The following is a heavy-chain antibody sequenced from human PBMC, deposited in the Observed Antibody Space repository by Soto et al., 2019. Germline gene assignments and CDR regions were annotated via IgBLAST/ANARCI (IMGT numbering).Heavy chain of an antibody. CDR3: ARVIVVVPAARPAYYYYMDV. CDR1: GFTFSDHY. CDR2: TRNKANSYTT. V-gene: IGHV3-72*01. D-gene: IGHD2-2*01. Sequence: GGSLRLSCAASGFTFSDHYMDWVRQAPGKGLEWVGCTRNKANSYTTEYAASVKGRFTISRDDSKNSLYLQMNSLKTEDTAVYYCARVIVVVPAARPAYYYYMDVWGKGTTVTVSS. J-gene: IGHJ6*03.